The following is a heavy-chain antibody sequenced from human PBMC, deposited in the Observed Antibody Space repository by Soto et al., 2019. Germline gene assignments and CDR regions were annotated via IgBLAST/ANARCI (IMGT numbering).Heavy chain of an antibody. CDR1: GDSSARGGDS. CDR2: IYHSGST. J-gene: IGHJ5*02. V-gene: IGHV4-30-2*01. CDR3: ARVPSP. Sequence: SVTRSLTCPVCGDSSARGGDSWSWIRQPPGKGLEWIGYIYHSGSTYYNPSLKSRVTISVDRSKNQFSLKLSSVTAADTAVYYCARVPSPWCQGTLVTVFS.